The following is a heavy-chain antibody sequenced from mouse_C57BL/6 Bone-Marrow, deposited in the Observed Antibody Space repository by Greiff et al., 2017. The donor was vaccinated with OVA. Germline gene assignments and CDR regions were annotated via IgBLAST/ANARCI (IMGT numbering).Heavy chain of an antibody. D-gene: IGHD2-3*01. CDR3: ARRVYDGYYERYFDV. V-gene: IGHV1-72*01. CDR1: GYTFTSYW. Sequence: VQLQQPGAELVKPGASVKLSCKASGYTFTSYWMHWVKQRPGRGLEWIGRIDPNSGGTKYNEKFKSKATLTVDKPSSTAYMQLSSLTSEDSEVYYCARRVYDGYYERYFDVWGTGTTVTVSA. J-gene: IGHJ1*03. CDR2: IDPNSGGT.